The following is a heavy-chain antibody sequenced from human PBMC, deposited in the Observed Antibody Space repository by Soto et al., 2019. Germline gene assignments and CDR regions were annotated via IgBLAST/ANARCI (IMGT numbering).Heavy chain of an antibody. CDR1: GFTFDDYA. Sequence: GGSLRLSCAACGFTFDDYAMHWVRQAPGKGLEWVSGISWNSSGTGYADSVKGRFTISRDNAKNSLFLQMNSLRDEDTAVYYCARDRPLGVHTYVCDYWGQGTLVTVSS. J-gene: IGHJ4*02. CDR2: ISWNSSGT. V-gene: IGHV3-9*01. CDR3: ARDRPLGVHTYVCDY. D-gene: IGHD5-18*01.